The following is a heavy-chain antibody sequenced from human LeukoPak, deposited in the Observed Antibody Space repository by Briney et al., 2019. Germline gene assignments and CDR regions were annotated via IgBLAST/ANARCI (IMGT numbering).Heavy chain of an antibody. V-gene: IGHV3-23*01. Sequence: GGSLRLSCAASGFTFSSYAMSGVRQAPGKGLEWVSAISGSGGSTYYADSVKGRITISRDNSKNTLYLQMNSLRAEDTAVYYCAKGIAKQGAFDIWGQGTMVTVSS. D-gene: IGHD6-13*01. CDR1: GFTFSSYA. CDR2: ISGSGGST. J-gene: IGHJ3*02. CDR3: AKGIAKQGAFDI.